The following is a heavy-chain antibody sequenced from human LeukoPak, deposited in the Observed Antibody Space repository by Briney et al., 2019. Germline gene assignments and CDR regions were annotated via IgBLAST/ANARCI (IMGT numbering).Heavy chain of an antibody. D-gene: IGHD3-16*02. CDR3: ARAGDLITFGGVIVPSPYGMDV. J-gene: IGHJ6*02. CDR2: ISHSGGAT. V-gene: IGHV3-23*01. CDR1: GIAFDKNA. Sequence: GGSLRLSCAAFGIAFDKNAMSWVRQAPGKGLEWVSTISHSGGATHYADSVKGRFTISRDNSKNTLYLQMNRLRAEDTAVYYCARAGDLITFGGVIVPSPYGMDVWGQGTTVTVSS.